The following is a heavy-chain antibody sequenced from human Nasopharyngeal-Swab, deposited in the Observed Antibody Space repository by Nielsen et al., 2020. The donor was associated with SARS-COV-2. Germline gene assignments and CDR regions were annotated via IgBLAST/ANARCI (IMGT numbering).Heavy chain of an antibody. CDR2: ISYDGSNK. CDR1: GFTFSSYA. D-gene: IGHD3-3*01. J-gene: IGHJ6*03. V-gene: IGHV3-30-3*01. Sequence: LKISCAASGFTFSSYAMHWVRQAPGKGLEWVAVISYDGSNKYYADSVKGRFTISRDNSKNSLYLQMNSLRAEDTAVYYCARDGVLRFLEWSPYGYYYYYMDVWGKGTTVTVSS. CDR3: ARDGVLRFLEWSPYGYYYYYMDV.